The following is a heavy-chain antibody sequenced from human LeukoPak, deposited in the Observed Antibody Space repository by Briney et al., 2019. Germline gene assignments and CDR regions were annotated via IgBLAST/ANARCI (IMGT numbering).Heavy chain of an antibody. J-gene: IGHJ4*02. Sequence: GGSLRLSCAASGFTFSSYSINWVRQAPGKGLEWVSSIGSSSSSIYYADSVKGRFTTSRDNAKNSLYLQMNSLGADDTAVYYCARESSKAFDYWGQGTLVTVSS. CDR3: ARESSKAFDY. V-gene: IGHV3-21*01. D-gene: IGHD6-13*01. CDR1: GFTFSSYS. CDR2: IGSSSSSI.